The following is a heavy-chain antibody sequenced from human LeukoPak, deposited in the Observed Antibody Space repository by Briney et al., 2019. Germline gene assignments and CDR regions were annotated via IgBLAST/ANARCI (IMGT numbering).Heavy chain of an antibody. CDR3: ARMGSAYGDHEVHDY. D-gene: IGHD4-17*01. CDR2: IKQDGSEK. CDR1: GFTFSSYA. J-gene: IGHJ4*02. V-gene: IGHV3-7*01. Sequence: GGSLRLSCAVSGFTFSSYAMSWVRQAPGKGLEWVANIKQDGSEKYYVDSVKGRFTISRDNAKNSLYLQMNSLRAEDTAVYYCARMGSAYGDHEVHDYWGQGTLVTVSS.